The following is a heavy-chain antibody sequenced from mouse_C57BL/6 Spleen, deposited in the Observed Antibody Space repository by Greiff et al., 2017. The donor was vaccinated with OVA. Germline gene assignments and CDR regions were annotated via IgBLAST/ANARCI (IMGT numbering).Heavy chain of an antibody. Sequence: VHVKQSGPELVKPGASVKMSCKASGYTFTDYNMHWVKQSHGKSLEWIGYINPNNGGTSYNQKFKGKATLTVNKSSSTAYMELRSLTSEDSAVYYCARRGHDYLDYWGQGTTLTVSS. J-gene: IGHJ2*01. D-gene: IGHD2-3*01. V-gene: IGHV1-22*01. CDR2: INPNNGGT. CDR1: GYTFTDYN. CDR3: ARRGHDYLDY.